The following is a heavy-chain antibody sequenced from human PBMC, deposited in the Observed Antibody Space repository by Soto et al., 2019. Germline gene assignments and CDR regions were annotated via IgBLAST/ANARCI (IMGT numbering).Heavy chain of an antibody. Sequence: VQLLESGGGLVQPGGSLRLSCAASEFIFKKYAMTWVRKAPGKGLEWVSVITGSGDNTYYADSVKGRFTISRDNSKNTLDLQRNSLRAEDTAVYYCAKGSGGSHYSGLDYWGQGSLVTVSS. CDR2: ITGSGDNT. CDR3: AKGSGGSHYSGLDY. J-gene: IGHJ4*02. D-gene: IGHD2-15*01. CDR1: EFIFKKYA. V-gene: IGHV3-23*01.